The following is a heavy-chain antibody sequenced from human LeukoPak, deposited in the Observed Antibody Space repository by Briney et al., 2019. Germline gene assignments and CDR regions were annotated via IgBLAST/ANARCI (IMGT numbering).Heavy chain of an antibody. D-gene: IGHD6-19*01. CDR2: IKQDGSVQ. J-gene: IGHJ4*02. CDR1: GFTFSNYW. V-gene: IGHV3-7*03. CDR3: ARKWAVAGSSYFDY. Sequence: PGGSLRLSCTASGFTFSNYWMSWVRQAPGKGLEWVANIKQDGSVQYYVDSVKGRFTISRDNAKNSLYLQMNSLRAEDTAVYYCARKWAVAGSSYFDYWGQGILVTVSS.